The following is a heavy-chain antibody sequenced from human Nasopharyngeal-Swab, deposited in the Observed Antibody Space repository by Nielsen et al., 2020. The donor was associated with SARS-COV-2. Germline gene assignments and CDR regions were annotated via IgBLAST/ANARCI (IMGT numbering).Heavy chain of an antibody. V-gene: IGHV3-73*01. Sequence: GASLKISCAASGFIFSGSAMHWVRQASGKGLEWVGRIGDKDHNYATTYGAAVKGRFTIPRDDSKNTAFLQMDSLKTEDTALYYCTTDSYFDYWGQGTLVTVSS. CDR3: TTDSYFDY. J-gene: IGHJ4*02. CDR1: GFIFSGSA. CDR2: IGDKDHNYAT.